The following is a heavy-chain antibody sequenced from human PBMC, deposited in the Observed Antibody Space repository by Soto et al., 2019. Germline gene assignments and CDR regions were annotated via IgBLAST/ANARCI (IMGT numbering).Heavy chain of an antibody. J-gene: IGHJ3*02. D-gene: IGHD3-22*01. V-gene: IGHV4-31*03. Sequence: SETLSLTCTVSGGSISSGGYYWSWIRQHPGKGLEWIGYIYYSGSTYYNPSLKSRVTISVDTSKNQFSLKLSSVTAADTAVYYCARELIPWGNYYDRSGYYHGYAFDIWGQGTMVTVSS. CDR3: ARELIPWGNYYDRSGYYHGYAFDI. CDR2: IYYSGST. CDR1: GGSISSGGYY.